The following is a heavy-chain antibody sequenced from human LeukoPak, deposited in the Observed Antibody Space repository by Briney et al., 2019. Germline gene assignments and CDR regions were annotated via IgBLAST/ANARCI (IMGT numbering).Heavy chain of an antibody. Sequence: GGSLRLSCVVSGFSFSTYSLNWIRQAPGKGLEWVSYISSSGNIIYYADSVKGRFAISRDNAKTSLYLQMNSLRAEDTAVYYCARDSGGYYYDYWGKGTLVTVSS. CDR2: ISSSGNII. V-gene: IGHV3-48*04. CDR3: ARDSGGYYYDY. CDR1: GFSFSTYS. J-gene: IGHJ4*02. D-gene: IGHD3-22*01.